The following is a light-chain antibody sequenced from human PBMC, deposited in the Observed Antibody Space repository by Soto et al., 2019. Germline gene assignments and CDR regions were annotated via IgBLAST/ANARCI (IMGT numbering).Light chain of an antibody. CDR1: QTINKNY. J-gene: IGKJ4*01. Sequence: ELVLTQSPGTLSLSPGERATLSCRASQTINKNYFAWYQQKPGQAPRPLMYSASSRATGIPDRFSGSGSGTDFTLTISRLEPEDFAVYYCQYYGRSPLTFGGGTKVEIK. CDR3: QYYGRSPLT. V-gene: IGKV3-20*01. CDR2: SAS.